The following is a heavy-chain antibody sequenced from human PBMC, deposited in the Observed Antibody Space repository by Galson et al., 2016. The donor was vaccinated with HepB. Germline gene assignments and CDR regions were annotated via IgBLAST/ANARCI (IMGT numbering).Heavy chain of an antibody. CDR3: ARDLIGNMDV. D-gene: IGHD3-16*02. J-gene: IGHJ6*02. CDR1: GYTFSTYD. V-gene: IGHV1-3*01. Sequence: SVKVSCKASGYTFSTYDMHWVRQSPGQRLKWMGYISAASGNTKYSQSFQGRVTLTRDTSATTHYMELTSLTSEDTAVYYCARDLIGNMDVWGQGTTVAVSS. CDR2: ISAASGNT.